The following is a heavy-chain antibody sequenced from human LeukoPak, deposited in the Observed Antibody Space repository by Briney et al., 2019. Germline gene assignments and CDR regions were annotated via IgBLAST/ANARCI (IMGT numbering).Heavy chain of an antibody. CDR2: IYASGSA. CDR3: ARDGYFDILTGPGGYYMDV. CDR1: GGSITSGSYY. V-gene: IGHV4-61*02. Sequence: PSQTLSLTCTVSGGSITSGSYYWSWIRQPAGKGLEWIRRIYASGSANYNPSLKSRVTISVDTSKNQFSLKLSSVTAADTAVYYCARDGYFDILTGPGGYYMDVWGKGTTVTVSS. J-gene: IGHJ6*03. D-gene: IGHD3-9*01.